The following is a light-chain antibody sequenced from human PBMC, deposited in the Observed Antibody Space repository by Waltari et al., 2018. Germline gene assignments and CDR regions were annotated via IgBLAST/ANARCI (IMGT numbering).Light chain of an antibody. CDR3: QQYYSSPDT. CDR1: QTLSYSSNGASF. V-gene: IGKV4-1*01. Sequence: DIVMTQSPDSLSVSMGERATINGKSSQTLSYSSNGASFLAWYQHKPGQPPKLLISWPSSREAGVPDRFSGSGSGTDFTLTIAALQAEDVAVYYCQQYYSSPDTFGQGTKLEIK. J-gene: IGKJ2*01. CDR2: WPS.